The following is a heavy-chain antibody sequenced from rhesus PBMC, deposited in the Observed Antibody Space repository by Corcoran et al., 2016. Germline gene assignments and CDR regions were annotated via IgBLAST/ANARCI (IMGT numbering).Heavy chain of an antibody. CDR2: FGGDRSYK. D-gene: IGHD4-23*01. Sequence: EVQLAESGGGLVQPGGSLRLSCAAPGFTFIGYEMHWVRQAPGKGLESVPVFGGDRSYKHHADSVNGRFTISRDNAKNSLSLQMNSLRAEDTAVYYCARRGVTTFAFDFWGQGLRVTVSS. J-gene: IGHJ3*01. CDR1: GFTFIGYE. CDR3: ARRGVTTFAFDF. V-gene: IGHV3-115*02.